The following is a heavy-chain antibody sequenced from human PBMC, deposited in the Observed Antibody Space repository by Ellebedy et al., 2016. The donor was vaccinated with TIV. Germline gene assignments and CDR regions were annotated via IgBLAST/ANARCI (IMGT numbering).Heavy chain of an antibody. CDR3: ARDLAPPYGGNSHDAFDI. CDR1: GGSISNGAYY. V-gene: IGHV4-30-4*01. CDR2: IFHSGST. Sequence: MPSETLSLTCTLSGGSISNGAYYWTWIRQPPGKGLEWIGYIFHSGSTNYNPSLKSRLSMSVATSNNQFSLRLSSVPAADTAVYFCARDLAPPYGGNSHDAFDIWGQGTMVTVSS. D-gene: IGHD4-23*01. J-gene: IGHJ3*02.